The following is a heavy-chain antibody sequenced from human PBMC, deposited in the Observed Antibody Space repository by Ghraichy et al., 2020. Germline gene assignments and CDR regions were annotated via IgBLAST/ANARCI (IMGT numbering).Heavy chain of an antibody. Sequence: GGSLRLSCAASGFIFSSYTINWVRQAPGKGLEWVSSISSSSSYTYYVDSVKGRFTISRDNAKNSLYLQMNSLRAEDTAVYYCARGAHYDILTGFDYWGQGTLVTVSS. J-gene: IGHJ4*02. CDR2: ISSSSSYT. D-gene: IGHD3-9*01. V-gene: IGHV3-21*01. CDR3: ARGAHYDILTGFDY. CDR1: GFIFSSYT.